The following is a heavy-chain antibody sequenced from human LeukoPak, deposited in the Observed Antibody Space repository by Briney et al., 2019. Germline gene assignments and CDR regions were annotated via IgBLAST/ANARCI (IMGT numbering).Heavy chain of an antibody. J-gene: IGHJ4*02. CDR3: ARVPIVGATPDFDY. D-gene: IGHD1-26*01. Sequence: ASVKVSCKASGYTFTGYYMHWVRQAPGQGLEWMGWINPNSGGTNYAQKFQGRVTMTRDTSISTVYMELSSLRSEDTAVYYCARVPIVGATPDFDYWGQGTLVTVSS. CDR2: INPNSGGT. CDR1: GYTFTGYY. V-gene: IGHV1-2*02.